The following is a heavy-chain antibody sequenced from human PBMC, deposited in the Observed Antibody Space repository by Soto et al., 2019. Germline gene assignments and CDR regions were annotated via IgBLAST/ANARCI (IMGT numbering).Heavy chain of an antibody. V-gene: IGHV3-9*01. CDR1: GFTLDDYA. D-gene: IGHD4-4*01. J-gene: IGHJ6*03. Sequence: EVQLVESGGGLVQPGRSLRLSCAASGFTLDDYAMHWVRQAPGKGLEWVSGISWNSGSIGYADSMKGRFTISRDNAKNSLYLQMNSLRAEDTALYYCAKDNDYSNGYYYYYYMDVWGKGTTVTVSS. CDR3: AKDNDYSNGYYYYYYMDV. CDR2: ISWNSGSI.